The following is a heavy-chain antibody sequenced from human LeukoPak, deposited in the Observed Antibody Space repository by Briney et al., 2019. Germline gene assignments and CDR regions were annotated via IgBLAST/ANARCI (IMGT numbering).Heavy chain of an antibody. Sequence: SDTLSLTCSVSGGSITGYYWSWIRQPPGKGLEWIGYIHSGGSTMYNPSLKSRVTVSVDTSKNQFSLKLSSVTAADTAVYYCARHPNSGFDYWGQGTLVTVSS. D-gene: IGHD6-19*01. V-gene: IGHV4-59*08. CDR1: GGSITGYY. CDR2: IHSGGST. J-gene: IGHJ4*02. CDR3: ARHPNSGFDY.